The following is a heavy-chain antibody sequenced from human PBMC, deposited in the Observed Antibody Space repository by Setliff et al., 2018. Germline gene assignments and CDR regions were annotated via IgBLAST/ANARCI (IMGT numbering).Heavy chain of an antibody. CDR1: GGTFSSYA. CDR2: IIPIFGTA. CDR3: ASHGPPPGSGTFRDAFDI. J-gene: IGHJ3*02. Sequence: SVKVSCQSSGGTFSSYAISWVRQAPGQGLEWMGGIIPIFGTANYAQKFQGRVTITTDESTSTAYMELSRLRSEDTAVYYCASHGPPPGSGTFRDAFDIWGQGTMVTVSS. D-gene: IGHD3-10*01. V-gene: IGHV1-69*05.